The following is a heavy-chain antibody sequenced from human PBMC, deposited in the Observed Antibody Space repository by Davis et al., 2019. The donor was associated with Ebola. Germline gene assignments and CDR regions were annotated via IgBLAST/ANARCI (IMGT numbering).Heavy chain of an antibody. V-gene: IGHV3-30*04. CDR2: ISYDGINK. CDR1: GFSFSNFP. CDR3: LRHSGSQWF. Sequence: PGGSLRLSCAASGFSFSNFPMHWVRQAPGKGLEWVAVISYDGINKYYAASVKGRFTISRDNSKNTLYLQINSLKTEDTAVYYCLRHSGSQWFWGQGTLLTVSS. D-gene: IGHD1-26*01. J-gene: IGHJ4*02.